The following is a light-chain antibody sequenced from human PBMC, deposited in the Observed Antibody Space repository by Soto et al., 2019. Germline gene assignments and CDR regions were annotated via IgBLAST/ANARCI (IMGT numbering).Light chain of an antibody. V-gene: IGKV3-15*01. CDR1: QSVRSN. Sequence: DIMMTQSPATLSVSPGERVTLSCRASQSVRSNLAWYQQKPGQAPRLLIYGASTRATGLPARFSGSGSGTDFTLTISSLQSEDFAVYYCQQYNTWPPITFGQGTRLEIK. J-gene: IGKJ5*01. CDR3: QQYNTWPPIT. CDR2: GAS.